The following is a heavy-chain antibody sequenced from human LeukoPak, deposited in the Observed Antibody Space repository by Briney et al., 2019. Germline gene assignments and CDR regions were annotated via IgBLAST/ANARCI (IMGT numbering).Heavy chain of an antibody. CDR1: GFSFSTYT. CDR2: ISSSSSTI. D-gene: IGHD6-13*01. J-gene: IGHJ4*02. Sequence: PGGPLRLSCAASGFSFSTYTMNWVGQAPGKGLDWVSYISSSSSTIYYADSVKGRFTISRDNANNSLYLQMNSLRDEDTAVYYCARARRYRSSWYHDYWGQGSLVTVSS. CDR3: ARARRYRSSWYHDY. V-gene: IGHV3-48*02.